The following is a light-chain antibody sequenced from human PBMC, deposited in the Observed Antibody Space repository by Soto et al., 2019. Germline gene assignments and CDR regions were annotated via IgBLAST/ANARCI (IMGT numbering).Light chain of an antibody. J-gene: IGKJ1*01. CDR1: QSFSNY. V-gene: IGKV1-39*01. CDR2: SAT. CDR3: QQTYTMPWT. Sequence: DIQMTQSPSSVSASVGDRVTITCRTSQSFSNYLAWYQHRPGKAPKLLIYSATVLQSGVPSRFSGSGSGTDFTLTISRLQPEDSATYYCQQTYTMPWTFGQGAGGEIK.